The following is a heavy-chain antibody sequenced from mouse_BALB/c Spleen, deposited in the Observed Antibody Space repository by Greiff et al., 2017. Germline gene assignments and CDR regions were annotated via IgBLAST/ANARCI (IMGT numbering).Heavy chain of an antibody. Sequence: VQLQQSEAELARPGASVKMSCKASGYTFTSYTMHWVKQRPGQGLEWIGYINPSSGYTEYNQKFKDKTTLTADKSSSTAYMQLSSLTSEDSAVYYCARSDYYSMDYWGQGTSVTVSA. CDR2: INPSSGYT. V-gene: IGHV1-4*02. J-gene: IGHJ4*01. CDR3: ARSDYYSMDY. CDR1: GYTFTSYT.